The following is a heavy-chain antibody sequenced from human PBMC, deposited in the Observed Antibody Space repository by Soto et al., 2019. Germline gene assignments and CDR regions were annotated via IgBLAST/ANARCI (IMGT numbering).Heavy chain of an antibody. CDR1: GYTFTSYG. V-gene: IGHV1-18*01. CDR2: ISAYNGNT. CDR3: ARDGYYYDSSGYPSWFDP. J-gene: IGHJ5*02. D-gene: IGHD3-22*01. Sequence: QVQLVQSGAEVKKPGASVKVSCKASGYTFTSYGISWVRQAPGQGLEWMGWISAYNGNTNYAQKLQGRVTMTTDTSTSTDYMELRSLRSDDTAVYYWARDGYYYDSSGYPSWFDPWGQGTLVTVSS.